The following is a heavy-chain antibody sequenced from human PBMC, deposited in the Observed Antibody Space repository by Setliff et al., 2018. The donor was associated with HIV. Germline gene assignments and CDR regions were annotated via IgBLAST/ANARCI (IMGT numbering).Heavy chain of an antibody. D-gene: IGHD2-15*01. Sequence: RASVKVSCKASGGTFSNYTVSWVRQAPGQGLEWMGRIIPILAIANYAQKFQGRVTITADKSTSTAYMELSSLRSEDTAVYYCARVAEVGRQGLDYWGQGTLVTV. J-gene: IGHJ4*02. V-gene: IGHV1-69*02. CDR2: IIPILAIA. CDR1: GGTFSNYT. CDR3: ARVAEVGRQGLDY.